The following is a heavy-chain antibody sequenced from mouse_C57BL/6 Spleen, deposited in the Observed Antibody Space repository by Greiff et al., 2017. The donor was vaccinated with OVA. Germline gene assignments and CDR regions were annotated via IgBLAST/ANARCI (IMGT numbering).Heavy chain of an antibody. CDR2: IDPSDSYT. CDR1: GYTFTSYW. D-gene: IGHD1-1*01. Sequence: QVQLQQSGAELVMPGASVKLSCKASGYTFTSYWMHWVKQRPGQGLEWIGEIDPSDSYTNYNQKFKGKSTLTVDKSSSTAYMQLSSLTSEDSAVYYCARGRDYYAMDYWGKGTSVTVSS. J-gene: IGHJ4*01. V-gene: IGHV1-69*01. CDR3: ARGRDYYAMDY.